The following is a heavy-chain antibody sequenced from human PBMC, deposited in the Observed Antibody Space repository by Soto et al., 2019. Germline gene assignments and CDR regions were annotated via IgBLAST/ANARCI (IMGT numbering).Heavy chain of an antibody. CDR1: GFIFRIYA. D-gene: IGHD2-2*01. CDR3: VKRKYCHSTNCFDY. CDR2: IIVSWDST. Sequence: PRGSLRLSFAAPGFIFRIYAMNWVRQAPGKGLEGVSVIIVSWDSTDYSDSVKGRFTISRNNSKNTLYLQMNSLRAEETAVYYCVKRKYCHSTNCFDYWGQGTLVTVSS. V-gene: IGHV3-23*01. J-gene: IGHJ4*01.